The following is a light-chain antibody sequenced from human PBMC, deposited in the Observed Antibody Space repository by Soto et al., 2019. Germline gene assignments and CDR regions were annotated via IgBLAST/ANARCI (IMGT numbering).Light chain of an antibody. CDR3: QSYDSSLSGSV. CDR2: GSI. J-gene: IGLJ1*01. V-gene: IGLV1-40*01. Sequence: SVLTQPPSVSGAPGQRVTISCTGSSSNIGALYDVHWYKQLPGAAPKLLIYGSINRPSGVPDRFSGSKSGTSASLAITGLRAEDEADYYCQSYDSSLSGSVFGTGTKVTVL. CDR1: SSNIGALYD.